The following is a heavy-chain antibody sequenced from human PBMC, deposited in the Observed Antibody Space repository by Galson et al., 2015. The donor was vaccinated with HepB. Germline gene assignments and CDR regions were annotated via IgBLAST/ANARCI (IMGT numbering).Heavy chain of an antibody. CDR1: GDSVSSNSAA. V-gene: IGHV6-1*01. D-gene: IGHD1-1*01. Sequence: CAISGDSVSSNSAAWNWIRQSPSRGLEWLGRTYYRSKWYNDYAVSVKSRITINPDTSKNQVSLQLSSVTSEDTAVYYCVRGQLEVLDYWGQGTLVTVSS. J-gene: IGHJ4*02. CDR2: TYYRSKWYN. CDR3: VRGQLEVLDY.